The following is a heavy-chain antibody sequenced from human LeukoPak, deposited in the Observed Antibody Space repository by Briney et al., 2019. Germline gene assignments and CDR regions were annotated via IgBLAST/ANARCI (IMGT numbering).Heavy chain of an antibody. J-gene: IGHJ4*02. Sequence: ASVKVSCKASGYSFSDYYLHWVRQAPGQGLEWMGWVNPNSGGTESAQKFQSRVTMTRDTSINTAYLELRSLSSDDTAVYYCARIAVTRGRYYFDFWGQGALVTVSS. V-gene: IGHV1-2*02. CDR1: GYSFSDYY. CDR2: VNPNSGGT. CDR3: ARIAVTRGRYYFDF. D-gene: IGHD6-19*01.